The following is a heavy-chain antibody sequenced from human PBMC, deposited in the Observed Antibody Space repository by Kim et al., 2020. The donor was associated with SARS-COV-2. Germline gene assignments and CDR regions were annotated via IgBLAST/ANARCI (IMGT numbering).Heavy chain of an antibody. V-gene: IGHV7-4-1*02. CDR3: ARGPVVPAAGYYYYYYYMDV. D-gene: IGHD2-2*01. Sequence: ASVKVSCKASGYTFTTYAMKWVRQAPGQGLEWMGWINTNTGNPTYAQGFTGRFVFSLDTSVSTAYLQISSLKADDTAVYYCARGPVVPAAGYYYYYYYMDVWGKGTTVTVSS. J-gene: IGHJ6*03. CDR2: INTNTGNP. CDR1: GYTFTTYA.